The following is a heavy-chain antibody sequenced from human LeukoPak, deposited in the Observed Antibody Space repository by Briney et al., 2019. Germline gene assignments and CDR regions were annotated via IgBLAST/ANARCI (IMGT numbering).Heavy chain of an antibody. D-gene: IGHD3-22*01. CDR2: IYPGDSDT. Sequence: KRGESLKTSCKGSGYSFTSYWIGWVRQMPGKGLEWMGIIYPGDSDTRYSPSFQGQVTISADKSISTAYLQWSSLKASDTAMYYCARQKAPQVIADAFDIWGQGTMVTVSS. CDR3: ARQKAPQVIADAFDI. V-gene: IGHV5-51*01. J-gene: IGHJ3*02. CDR1: GYSFTSYW.